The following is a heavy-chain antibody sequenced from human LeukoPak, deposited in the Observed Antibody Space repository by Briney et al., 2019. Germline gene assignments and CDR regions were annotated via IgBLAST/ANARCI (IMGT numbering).Heavy chain of an antibody. D-gene: IGHD2-2*02. Sequence: GSLRLSCAASGFTFSSYVITWVRQAPGKGLEWVSAISDTGRSIYYADSVKGRFTISRDNSQNTVYLQMNSLRAEDTAVYYCAKLGEVGGMSCYTNWGQGTRVTVSS. V-gene: IGHV3-23*01. CDR3: AKLGEVGGMSCYTN. J-gene: IGHJ4*02. CDR1: GFTFSSYV. CDR2: ISDTGRSI.